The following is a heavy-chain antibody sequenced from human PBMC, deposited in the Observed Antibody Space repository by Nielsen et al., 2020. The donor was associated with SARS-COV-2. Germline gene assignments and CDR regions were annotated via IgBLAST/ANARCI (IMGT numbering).Heavy chain of an antibody. V-gene: IGHV3-72*01. CDR2: TRNKAHSYTT. CDR3: TRVGEAGTAQWFDP. J-gene: IGHJ5*02. D-gene: IGHD1-7*01. Sequence: VRQMPGKGLEWVGRTRNKAHSYTTEYAASVKGRFTISRDDSKNSLYPQMNSLKTEDTAVYYCTRVGEAGTAQWFDPWGQGTLVTVSS.